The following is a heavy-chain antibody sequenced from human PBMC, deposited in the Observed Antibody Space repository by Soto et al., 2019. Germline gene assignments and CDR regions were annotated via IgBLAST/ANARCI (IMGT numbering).Heavy chain of an antibody. Sequence: PSETLSLTCTVSGGSISSSSYYWGWIRQPPGKGLEWIGSIYYSGSTCYNPSLKSRVTISVDTSKNQFSLKLSSVTAADTAVYYCARVPYYYDSSGYYFRWFDHWGQGPLVSV. CDR2: IYYSGST. V-gene: IGHV4-39*07. CDR3: ARVPYYYDSSGYYFRWFDH. D-gene: IGHD3-22*01. CDR1: GGSISSSSYY. J-gene: IGHJ5*02.